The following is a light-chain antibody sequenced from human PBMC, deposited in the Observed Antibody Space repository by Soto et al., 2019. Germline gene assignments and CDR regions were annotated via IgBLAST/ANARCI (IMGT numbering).Light chain of an antibody. J-gene: IGKJ3*01. V-gene: IGKV1-33*01. Sequence: QLAQSPSTVSAYVGDRVAITCRXSQDISNLLNSSQQTPGKSPMLLTYDASDLEQVGPSRFSGSGSATDFTCTISNVQPEDTATYYRQQYDSLPFTFGPGTKVDIK. CDR2: DAS. CDR3: QQYDSLPFT. CDR1: QDISNL.